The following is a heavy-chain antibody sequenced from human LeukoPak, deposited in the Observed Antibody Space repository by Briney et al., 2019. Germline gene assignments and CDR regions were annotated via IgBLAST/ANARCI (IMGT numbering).Heavy chain of an antibody. D-gene: IGHD3-22*01. Sequence: PGGSLRLSCAASGFIFSNYWMTWVRQTPGKGLEWVANVKQDGSEKDYVDSVKGRFTISRDNAKNSLYLQMNSLRAEGTGVYYCARGTVYDASGYVDNWGQGTLVTVSS. J-gene: IGHJ4*02. CDR1: GFIFSNYW. V-gene: IGHV3-7*03. CDR2: VKQDGSEK. CDR3: ARGTVYDASGYVDN.